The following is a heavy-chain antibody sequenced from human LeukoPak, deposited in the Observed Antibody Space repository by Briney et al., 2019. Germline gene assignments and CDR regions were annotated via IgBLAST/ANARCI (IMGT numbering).Heavy chain of an antibody. CDR3: CLMGLYVIADLDAFDI. CDR2: FDPEDGET. D-gene: IGHD3-10*01. Sequence: ASVKVSCKVSGYTLAELSMHWVRQAHGEGLEWMGGFDPEDGETIYAQKFQGRVTMTEDTSTDTAYMELSSLRSEDTSVYYCCLMGLYVIADLDAFDIWGQGTMVTVSS. J-gene: IGHJ3*02. V-gene: IGHV1-24*01. CDR1: GYTLAELS.